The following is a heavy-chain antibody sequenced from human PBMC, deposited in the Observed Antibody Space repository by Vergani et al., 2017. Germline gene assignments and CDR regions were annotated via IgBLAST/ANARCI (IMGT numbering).Heavy chain of an antibody. D-gene: IGHD1-26*01. CDR3: ARDPYSGSYYGMDV. CDR1: GGSISSSSYY. Sequence: QLQLQESGPGLVKPSETLSLTCTVSGGSISSSSYYWGWIRQPPGKGLEWIGSIYYSGRTYYNPSLKSRVTISLDASKNQFSLKLSSVTAADTAGYYCARDPYSGSYYGMDVWGQGTTVTVSS. J-gene: IGHJ6*02. CDR2: IYYSGRT. V-gene: IGHV4-39*07.